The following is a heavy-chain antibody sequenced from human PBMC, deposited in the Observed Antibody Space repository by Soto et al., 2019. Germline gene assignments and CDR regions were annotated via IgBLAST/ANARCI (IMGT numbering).Heavy chain of an antibody. CDR2: INHLGSI. CDR1: GGSLSDYF. Sequence: PSETLSLTCVVSGGSLSDYFWSWIRQPPGMALEWIGEINHLGSINYNPSLKSRVTMSVDTSKNQFSLTLNSVTAADTATYYCAIWGISHWAYFYYVDVCVRGTTVTVPS. V-gene: IGHV4-34*01. D-gene: IGHD3-3*02. CDR3: AIWGISHWAYFYYVDV. J-gene: IGHJ6*03.